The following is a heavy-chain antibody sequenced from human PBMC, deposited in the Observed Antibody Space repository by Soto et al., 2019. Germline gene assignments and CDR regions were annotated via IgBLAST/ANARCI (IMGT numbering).Heavy chain of an antibody. CDR2: ISNDGGKK. CDR1: GFAFTSHA. V-gene: IGHV3-30-3*01. D-gene: IGHD7-27*01. CDR3: ARDAANTGGFPFFDF. J-gene: IGHJ4*02. Sequence: QVRLVESGGGVAQPGKSLRLSCAGSGFAFTSHALHWVRQAPGKGLEWVALISNDGGKKQYAESVEGRFTVSRDSSRNTLYLQLNSLRPDDTAVYFCARDAANTGGFPFFDFWGQGKLVTVSS.